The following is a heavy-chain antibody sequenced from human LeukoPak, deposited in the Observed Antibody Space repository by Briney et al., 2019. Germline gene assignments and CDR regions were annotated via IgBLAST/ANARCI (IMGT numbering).Heavy chain of an antibody. D-gene: IGHD4-17*01. V-gene: IGHV3-23*01. CDR1: GFTFSNCG. Sequence: GGSLRLSCAASGFTFSNCGMSWVRQAPGKGLEWVSAIGGGGGTTYYADSVEGRFTISRDNSENTLYLQLNSLRAEDTAVYYCAGGRASTPVNYYYYYMDVWGKGTTVTVSS. J-gene: IGHJ6*03. CDR3: AGGRASTPVNYYYYYMDV. CDR2: IGGGGGTT.